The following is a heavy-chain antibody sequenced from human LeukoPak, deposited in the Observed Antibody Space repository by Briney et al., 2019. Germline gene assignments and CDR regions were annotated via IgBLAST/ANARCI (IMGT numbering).Heavy chain of an antibody. V-gene: IGHV3-7*03. J-gene: IGHJ4*02. Sequence: GGSLRLSCAASGFTFSSYSMNWVRQAPGKGLEWVANIKQDGSEKYYVDSVKGRFTISRDNAKNSLYLQMNSLRVEDTAVYYCARVDYGDYVNDYWGQGTLVTVSS. CDR1: GFTFSSYS. CDR2: IKQDGSEK. D-gene: IGHD4-17*01. CDR3: ARVDYGDYVNDY.